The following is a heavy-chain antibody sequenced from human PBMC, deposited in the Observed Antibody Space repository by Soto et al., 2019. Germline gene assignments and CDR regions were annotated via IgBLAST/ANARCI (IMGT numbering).Heavy chain of an antibody. CDR2: IRTNGGST. D-gene: IGHD4-17*01. J-gene: IGHJ4*02. CDR3: ARGDDYVPFDY. Sequence: EVQLVESGGGLVQPVGSLRLSCAASGFIFSAYPMHWVRQAPGKGLEYVSAIRTNGGSTYYANSVKGRFTISRDNSKNTLYLQMGSLRAEDMAIYYCARGDDYVPFDYWGQGTVVTVSS. CDR1: GFIFSAYP. V-gene: IGHV3-64*01.